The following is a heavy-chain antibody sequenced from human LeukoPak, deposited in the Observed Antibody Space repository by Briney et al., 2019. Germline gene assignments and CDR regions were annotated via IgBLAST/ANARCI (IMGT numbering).Heavy chain of an antibody. D-gene: IGHD6-13*01. CDR2: IYSGGRT. CDR3: ARAGPSSSWHQFDY. J-gene: IGHJ4*02. Sequence: GGSLRLYCAASGFTFSSYGMHWVRQAPGKGLEWVSVIYSGGRTYYADSVRGRFTISRDNSKNTLYLQMNSLRAEETAVYYCARAGPSSSWHQFDYWGQGTLVTVSS. CDR1: GFTFSSYG. V-gene: IGHV3-NL1*01.